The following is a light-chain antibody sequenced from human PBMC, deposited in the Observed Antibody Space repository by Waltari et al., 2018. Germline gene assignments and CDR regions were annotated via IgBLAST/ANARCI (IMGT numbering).Light chain of an antibody. CDR1: ALPTQY. CDR3: QAADINGLSWV. CDR2: KDS. J-gene: IGLJ3*02. Sequence: SSELPQPPSVSVSPGQTARITCFGDALPTQYANWYQQKSGQAPVQIIYKDSERPSEIPERFSGSTSGTTVTLTISGVQAQDEADYYCQAADINGLSWVFGGGTKLTVL. V-gene: IGLV3-25*03.